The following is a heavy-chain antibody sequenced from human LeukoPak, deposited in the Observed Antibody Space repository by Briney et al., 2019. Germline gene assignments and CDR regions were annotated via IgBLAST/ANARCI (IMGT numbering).Heavy chain of an antibody. D-gene: IGHD2-2*01. CDR3: AREGIIVVEARGTFDY. CDR2: IYYSGNT. V-gene: IGHV4-61*02. J-gene: IGHJ4*02. Sequence: SQTLSLTCTVSGGSISSGSYYWSWIRQPAGKGLEWIGRIYYSGNTYYNPSLKSRVTISVDTSKNQFSLKLSSVTAADTAVYYCAREGIIVVEARGTFDYWGQGTLVTVSS. CDR1: GGSISSGSYY.